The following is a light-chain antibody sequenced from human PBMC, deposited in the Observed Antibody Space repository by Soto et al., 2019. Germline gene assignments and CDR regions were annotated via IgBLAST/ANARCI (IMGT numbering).Light chain of an antibody. CDR2: DAS. CDR1: QTVRNNY. J-gene: IGKJ1*01. Sequence: EIVLTQSPATLSLSPGERATLSCRASQTVRNNYLAWYQQKPGQAPRLLIYDASSRATGIPDRFSGGGSGTDFTLTISSLQPEDFATYYCQQSYSRVTVGQGTKVDIK. CDR3: QQSYSRVT. V-gene: IGKV3D-20*02.